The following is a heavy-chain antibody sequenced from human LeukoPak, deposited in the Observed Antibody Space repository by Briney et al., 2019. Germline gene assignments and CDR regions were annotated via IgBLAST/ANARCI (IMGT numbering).Heavy chain of an antibody. V-gene: IGHV4-4*07. J-gene: IGHJ6*03. Sequence: SETLSLTCTVSGDSMSDSYWSWIRQPAGKGLEWIGRSYASGITNYNPSLKSRVTLSVDTSSNQFSLPLSSVTAADTAVYHCARDIRSHNGPGGYYYYYMDVWGKGTTVTVSS. CDR1: GDSMSDSY. D-gene: IGHD2-8*01. CDR2: SYASGIT. CDR3: ARDIRSHNGPGGYYYYYMDV.